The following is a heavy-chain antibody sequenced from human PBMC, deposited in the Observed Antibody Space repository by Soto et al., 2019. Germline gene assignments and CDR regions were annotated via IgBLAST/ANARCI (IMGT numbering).Heavy chain of an antibody. Sequence: SGPTLVNPTQTLTLTCSFSEFPLTISGVHVGWIRQPPGKALEWLALLYWDGDTRYSPSLKSRVTITKDTSKNQVVLTMTNMDTVDTATYYCAYSGQQSGLNYYYFYMDVWGKGTAVTVSS. J-gene: IGHJ6*03. CDR2: LYWDGDT. CDR3: AYSGQQSGLNYYYFYMDV. V-gene: IGHV2-5*02. CDR1: EFPLTISGVH. D-gene: IGHD6-13*01.